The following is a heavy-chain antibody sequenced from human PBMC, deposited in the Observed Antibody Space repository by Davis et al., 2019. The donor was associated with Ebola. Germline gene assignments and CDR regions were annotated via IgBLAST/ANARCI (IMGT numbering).Heavy chain of an antibody. D-gene: IGHD3-16*01. CDR1: GYTFTGYY. Sequence: ASVKVSCKASGYTFTGYYMHWVRQAPGQGLEWMGRINPNSGGTNYAQKFQGRVTMTRSTSISTAYMELSSLSTEDTAVYYCARSYPGFVDYWGQGTLVTVSS. CDR3: ARSYPGFVDY. J-gene: IGHJ4*02. CDR2: INPNSGGT. V-gene: IGHV1-2*06.